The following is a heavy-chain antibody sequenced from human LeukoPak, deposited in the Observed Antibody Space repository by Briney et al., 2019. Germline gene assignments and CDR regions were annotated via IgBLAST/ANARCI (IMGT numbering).Heavy chain of an antibody. D-gene: IGHD7-27*01. CDR1: GFTVISNY. Sequence: GGSLRLSCAASGFTVISNYMYWVRQAPGKGLEWVSAISGTGGSTHYADSVKGRFTISRDNSKNTLYLQMNSLGAEDTAVYYCAKAGSNWGYFDYWGQGTLVTVSS. CDR3: AKAGSNWGYFDY. V-gene: IGHV3-23*01. CDR2: ISGTGGST. J-gene: IGHJ4*02.